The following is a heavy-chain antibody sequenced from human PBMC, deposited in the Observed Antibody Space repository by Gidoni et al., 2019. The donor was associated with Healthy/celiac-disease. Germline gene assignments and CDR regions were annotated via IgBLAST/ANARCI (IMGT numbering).Heavy chain of an antibody. CDR1: GASFSGYS. J-gene: IGHJ4*02. CDR2: INHSGST. V-gene: IGHV4-34*01. Sequence: QLQLQQWGAGLLKPSQTLSLTCAVYGASFSGYSWSWIRQPPGKGLEWIGEINHSGSTNYNPSLRSRVSISVDTSKNQFSLKLSAVTAADTAVYYGARGREAVAGYYFDDWGQGTLVTVSS. CDR3: ARGREAVAGYYFDD. D-gene: IGHD6-19*01.